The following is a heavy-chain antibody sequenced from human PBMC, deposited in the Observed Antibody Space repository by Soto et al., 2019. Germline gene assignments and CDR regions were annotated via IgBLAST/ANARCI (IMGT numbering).Heavy chain of an antibody. Sequence: ASVKVSCKASGYTFTSYYMHWVRQAPGQGFEWMGIINPSGGWTSYAQKFQGRVTMTRDTSTSTVYMELSSLRSEDTAVYYCARDPPVVTPSYYFDYWGQGTLVTVSS. J-gene: IGHJ4*02. D-gene: IGHD2-21*02. CDR3: ARDPPVVTPSYYFDY. CDR1: GYTFTSYY. CDR2: INPSGGWT. V-gene: IGHV1-46*01.